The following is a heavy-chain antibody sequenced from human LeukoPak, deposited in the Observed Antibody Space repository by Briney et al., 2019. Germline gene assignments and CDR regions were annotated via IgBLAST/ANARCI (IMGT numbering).Heavy chain of an antibody. CDR2: IRSKAYGGTT. CDR3: TRDPLLWFGELYDY. D-gene: IGHD3-10*01. J-gene: IGHJ4*02. Sequence: GGSLRLSCTASGFTFGDYAMSWVRQAPGKGLEWVGFIRSKAYGGTTEYAASVKGRFTISRDDSKSIAYLQMNSLKTEDTAVYYCTRDPLLWFGELYDYWGQGTLVTVSS. V-gene: IGHV3-49*04. CDR1: GFTFGDYA.